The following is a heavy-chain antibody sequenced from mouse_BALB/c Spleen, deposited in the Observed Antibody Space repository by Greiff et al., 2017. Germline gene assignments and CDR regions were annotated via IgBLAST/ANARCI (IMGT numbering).Heavy chain of an antibody. CDR3: VREVRYAMDY. D-gene: IGHD2-14*01. Sequence: VQLQQSGPGLVAPSQSLSITCTVSGFSLTSYDISWNRQPPGKGLEWLGVIWTGGGTNYNSAFMSRLSISKDNSKSQVFLKMNSLQTDDTAIYYCVREVRYAMDYWGQGTSVTVSS. J-gene: IGHJ4*01. CDR2: IWTGGGT. V-gene: IGHV2-9-2*01. CDR1: GFSLTSYD.